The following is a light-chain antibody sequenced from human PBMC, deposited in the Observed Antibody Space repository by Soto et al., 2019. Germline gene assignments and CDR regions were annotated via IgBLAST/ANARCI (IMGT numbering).Light chain of an antibody. J-gene: IGLJ2*01. CDR3: QSYDSSNQV. V-gene: IGLV6-57*04. Sequence: NFMLTQPHSVSESPGKTVTISCTRSSGSIASNYVQWYQQRPGSAPTTVIYEDNQRPSGVPARFSGSIDSSSNSASLTISGLKTEDEADYYCQSYDSSNQVFGGGTKGTVL. CDR2: EDN. CDR1: SGSIASNY.